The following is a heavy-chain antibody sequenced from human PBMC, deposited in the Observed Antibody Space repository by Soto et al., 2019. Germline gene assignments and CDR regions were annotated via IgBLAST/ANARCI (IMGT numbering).Heavy chain of an antibody. D-gene: IGHD3-22*01. CDR2: IRGSSAGT. CDR1: GFTFSSYT. V-gene: IGHV3-23*01. J-gene: IGHJ6*02. CDR3: AAGADVAITRGYYYGTDV. Sequence: QLLESGVGLVQTGGSLSLSCAASGFTFSSYTMNWVRLAPGKGLEWVSAIRGSSAGTHYADSVKGRFTISRDNSKNTLSLQMIRLRVEDTAVYYCAAGADVAITRGYYYGTDVCGQGTTVTVSS.